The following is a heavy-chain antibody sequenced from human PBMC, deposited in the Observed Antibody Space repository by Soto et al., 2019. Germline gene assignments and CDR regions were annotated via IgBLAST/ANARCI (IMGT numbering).Heavy chain of an antibody. Sequence: SETLSLTCTVSGGSISSSSYYWGWIRQPPGKGLEWIGSIYYSGSTYYNPSLKSRVTISVDTSKNQFSLKLSSVTAADTAVYYCARLEPDGIAVAGDAFDIWGQGTMVTVSS. CDR1: GGSISSSSYY. J-gene: IGHJ3*02. CDR2: IYYSGST. D-gene: IGHD6-19*01. CDR3: ARLEPDGIAVAGDAFDI. V-gene: IGHV4-39*01.